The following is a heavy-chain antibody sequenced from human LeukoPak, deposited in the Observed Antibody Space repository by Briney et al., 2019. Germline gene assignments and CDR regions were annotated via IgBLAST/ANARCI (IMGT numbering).Heavy chain of an antibody. CDR3: ARRTYFYDSSGYYFDY. V-gene: IGHV4-59*01. CDR2: IYYSGST. J-gene: IGHJ4*02. D-gene: IGHD3-22*01. Sequence: SETLSLTCTVSGGSISSYYWSWIRQPPGKGLECIGYIYYSGSTNYNPSLRSRVTISVDTSKNQFSLKLSSVTAADTAVYYCARRTYFYDSSGYYFDYWGQGTLVTVSS. CDR1: GGSISSYY.